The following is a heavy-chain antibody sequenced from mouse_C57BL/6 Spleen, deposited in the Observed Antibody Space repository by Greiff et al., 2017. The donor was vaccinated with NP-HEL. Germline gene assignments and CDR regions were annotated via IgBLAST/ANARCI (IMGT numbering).Heavy chain of an antibody. CDR2: INPNNGGT. CDR1: GYTFTDYN. J-gene: IGHJ2*01. V-gene: IGHV1-22*01. D-gene: IGHD2-4*01. CDR3: AREGQLRRGFDY. Sequence: EVQLQQSGPELVKPGASVKMSCKASGYTFTDYNMHWVKQSHGKSLEWIGYINPNNGGTSYNQKFKGKATLTVNKSSSTAYMELRSLTSEDSAVYYCAREGQLRRGFDYWGQGTTLTVSS.